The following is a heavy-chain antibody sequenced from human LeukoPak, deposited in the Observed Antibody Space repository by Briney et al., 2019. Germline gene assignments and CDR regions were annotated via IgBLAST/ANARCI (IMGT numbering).Heavy chain of an antibody. V-gene: IGHV3-30*02. J-gene: IGHJ4*02. D-gene: IGHD3-16*02. CDR2: MRNDGSEI. CDR1: GFPFNYYN. CDR3: AKDGGRYRFDY. Sequence: PGGSLRLSCAAPGFPFNYYNIHWVRQAPGKGLEWVAFMRNDGSEIHYADSVKGRFTISRDNSKNSLYLQMNSLRVEDTAVCFCAKDGGRYRFDYWGQGTLVTVSS.